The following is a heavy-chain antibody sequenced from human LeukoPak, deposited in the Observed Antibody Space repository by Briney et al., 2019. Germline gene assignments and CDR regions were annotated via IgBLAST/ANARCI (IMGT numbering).Heavy chain of an antibody. D-gene: IGHD3-16*01. CDR2: INPSGGST. CDR1: GYTFTSYY. J-gene: IGHJ5*02. Sequence: ASAKVSCKASGYTFTSYYMHWVRQAPGQGLEWMGIINPSGGSTSYAQKFQGRVTMTRDTSTSTVYMELSSLRSEDTAVYYCASGRGGNWFDPWGQGTLVTVSS. CDR3: ASGRGGNWFDP. V-gene: IGHV1-46*01.